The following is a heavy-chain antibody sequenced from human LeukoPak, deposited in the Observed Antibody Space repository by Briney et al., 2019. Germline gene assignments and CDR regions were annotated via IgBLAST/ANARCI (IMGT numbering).Heavy chain of an antibody. D-gene: IGHD1/OR15-1a*01. V-gene: IGHV5-51*01. CDR3: ASISTTTAAVGDY. Sequence: GESLKISCKGSGYSFTSYWIGWVRQLPGKGLEWMGIIYPDDSDTRYSPSFQGQVTISADKSISTAYLQWSSLKASDTAMYYCASISTTTAAVGDYWGQGTLVTVSS. CDR2: IYPDDSDT. J-gene: IGHJ4*02. CDR1: GYSFTSYW.